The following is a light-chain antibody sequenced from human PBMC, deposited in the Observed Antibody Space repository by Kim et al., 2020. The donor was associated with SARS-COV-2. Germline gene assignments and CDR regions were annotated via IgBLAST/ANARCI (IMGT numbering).Light chain of an antibody. V-gene: IGKV2-28*01. J-gene: IGKJ2*01. Sequence: EPASISCRSSQSLLHSNGYNYLDWYLQKPGQSPQLLIYLGSNRASGVPDRFSGSGSGTGFTLKISRVEAEDVGVYYCMQALQTPRTFGQGTKLEI. CDR2: LGS. CDR3: MQALQTPRT. CDR1: QSLLHSNGYNY.